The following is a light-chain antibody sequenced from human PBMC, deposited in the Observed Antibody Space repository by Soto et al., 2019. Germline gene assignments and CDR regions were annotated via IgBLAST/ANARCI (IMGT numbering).Light chain of an antibody. V-gene: IGLV2-8*01. CDR1: SSDVGGYNY. CDR3: SSFAGNNNVV. Sequence: QSVLTQPPSASGSPGQSVTISCTGTSSDVGGYNYVSWYQQHPGKAPKLMISEVSNRFSGSKSGNTASLTVSGLQAEDEADYYCSSFAGNNNVVFGGGTKLTVL. CDR2: EVS. J-gene: IGLJ2*01.